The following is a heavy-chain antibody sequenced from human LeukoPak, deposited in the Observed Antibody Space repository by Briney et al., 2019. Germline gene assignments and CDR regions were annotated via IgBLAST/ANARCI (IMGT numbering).Heavy chain of an antibody. CDR3: ARGEGDYVWGSYRYRY. D-gene: IGHD3-16*02. V-gene: IGHV4-34*01. CDR1: GGSFSGYY. J-gene: IGHJ4*02. CDR2: INHSGST. Sequence: SETLSLTCAVYGGSFSGYYWSWIRQPPGKGLEWIGEINHSGSTNYNPSLKSRVTISVDTSKNQFSLKLSSVTAADTAVYYCARGEGDYVWGSYRYRYWGQGTLVTVSS.